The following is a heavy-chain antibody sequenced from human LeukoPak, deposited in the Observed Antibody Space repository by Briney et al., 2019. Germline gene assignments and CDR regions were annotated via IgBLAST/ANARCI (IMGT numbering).Heavy chain of an antibody. J-gene: IGHJ6*02. CDR1: GFTFSSYG. CDR3: ARTMVRGAMDDYYGMDV. V-gene: IGHV3-33*01. CDR2: IWYDGSNK. D-gene: IGHD3-10*01. Sequence: PGGSLRLSCSASGFTFSSYGMQWVRQAPGKGLEGVAVIWYDGSNKYYADSVKGRFNISGDNSKNTLYLQMNSLRGEDTAVYYCARTMVRGAMDDYYGMDVWGQGTSVTVSS.